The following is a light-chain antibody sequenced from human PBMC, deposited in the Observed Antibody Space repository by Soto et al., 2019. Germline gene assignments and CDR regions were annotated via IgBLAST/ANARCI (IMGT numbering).Light chain of an antibody. V-gene: IGKV3-20*01. J-gene: IGKJ5*01. Sequence: EIVLTQSPGTLSLSPGERATLSCRASQSVISNYLAWYQQKPGQPPRLLIYGASTRATGIPDRFSGSGSGTDFTLTISRLEPEDFAVYYCQQYGSSPPITFGPGTRLEIK. CDR3: QQYGSSPPIT. CDR2: GAS. CDR1: QSVISNY.